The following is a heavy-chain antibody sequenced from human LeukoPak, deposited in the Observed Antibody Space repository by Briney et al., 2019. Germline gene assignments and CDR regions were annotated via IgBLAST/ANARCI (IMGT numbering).Heavy chain of an antibody. CDR2: IVVGSGNT. D-gene: IGHD3-10*01. CDR3: AAVPTYYYGSGRYYMDV. V-gene: IGHV1-58*01. J-gene: IGHJ6*03. Sequence: EASVKVSCKASGFTFTSSAVQWVRQARGQRLEWIGWIVVGSGNTNYAQKFQERVTITRDMSTSTAYMELSSLRSEDTAVYYCAAVPTYYYGSGRYYMDVWGKGTTVTVSS. CDR1: GFTFTSSA.